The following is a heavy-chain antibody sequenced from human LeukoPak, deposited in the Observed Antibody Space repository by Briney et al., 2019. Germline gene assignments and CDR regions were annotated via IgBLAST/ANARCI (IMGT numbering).Heavy chain of an antibody. Sequence: ASVKVSCKVSGYTLTELSMHWVRQAPGKGLEWMGGFDPEDGETIYAQKFQGRVTMTEDTSTDTAYMELSSLRSEDTAVYYCATLVTITMVRGDHLGYWGQGTLVTVSS. J-gene: IGHJ4*02. CDR1: GYTLTELS. V-gene: IGHV1-24*01. D-gene: IGHD3-10*01. CDR3: ATLVTITMVRGDHLGY. CDR2: FDPEDGET.